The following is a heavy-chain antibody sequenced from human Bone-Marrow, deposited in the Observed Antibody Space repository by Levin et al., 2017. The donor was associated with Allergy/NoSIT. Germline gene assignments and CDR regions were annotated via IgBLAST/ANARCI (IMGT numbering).Heavy chain of an antibody. CDR2: ISSSGSTI. CDR1: GFTFSDYY. CDR3: ARDLSGAAAATYYYYGMDV. J-gene: IGHJ6*02. Sequence: SCAASGFTFSDYYMSWIRQAPGKGLEWVSYISSSGSTIYYADSVKGRFTISRDNAKNSLYLQMNSLRAEDTAVYYCARDLSGAAAATYYYYGMDVWGQGTTVTVSS. D-gene: IGHD6-13*01. V-gene: IGHV3-11*01.